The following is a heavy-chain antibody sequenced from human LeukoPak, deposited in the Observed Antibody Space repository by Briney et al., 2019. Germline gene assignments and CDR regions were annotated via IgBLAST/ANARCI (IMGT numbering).Heavy chain of an antibody. CDR3: ARDLRGGWGTARPYQGRMDV. D-gene: IGHD6-19*01. V-gene: IGHV3-15*01. CDR2: IKRNADAATP. J-gene: IGHJ6*03. Sequence: PGGSLRLSCAASGFIFSGSYMNWVRQAPGKGLEWVGLIKRNADAATPDYAAPVKGRFTISRDDSQNTLSLQMNSLRAEDTAVYYGARDLRGGWGTARPYQGRMDVWGKGTTVTVSS. CDR1: GFIFSGSY.